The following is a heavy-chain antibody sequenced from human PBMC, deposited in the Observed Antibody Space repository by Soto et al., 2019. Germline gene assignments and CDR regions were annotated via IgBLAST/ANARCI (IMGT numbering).Heavy chain of an antibody. Sequence: GGSLRLSCAASGFTFSSHSMNWVRQAPGKGLEWVSYISSSSSTIYYADSVKGRFTISRDNAKNSLSLQMNSLRAEDTAVYYCARANPSGYSDCWGQGPLVTVSS. CDR3: ARANPSGYSDC. CDR2: ISSSSSTI. V-gene: IGHV3-48*01. D-gene: IGHD5-12*01. CDR1: GFTFSSHS. J-gene: IGHJ4*02.